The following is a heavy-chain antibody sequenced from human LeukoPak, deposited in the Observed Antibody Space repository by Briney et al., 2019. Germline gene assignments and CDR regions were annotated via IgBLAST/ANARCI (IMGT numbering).Heavy chain of an antibody. Sequence: PSETLSLTCTVSGYSISGGYYWGWIRQPPVKGLEWIGTIFQSVSTYYNPSLKSRVTTSVDTSKNQFSLKLSSVTAADTAVYYCARNNSNGFDFWSQGTLVTVSS. V-gene: IGHV4-38-2*02. CDR1: GYSISGGYY. CDR3: ARNNSNGFDF. D-gene: IGHD6-19*01. J-gene: IGHJ4*02. CDR2: IFQSVST.